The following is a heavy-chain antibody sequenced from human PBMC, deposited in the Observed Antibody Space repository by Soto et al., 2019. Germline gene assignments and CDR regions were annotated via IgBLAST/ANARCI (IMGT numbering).Heavy chain of an antibody. CDR2: IWYDGSNK. CDR1: GFTFSSYG. J-gene: IGHJ4*02. CDR3: ARDRDSSGWSLFFDY. D-gene: IGHD6-19*01. Sequence: WGSLRLSCAASGFTFSSYGMHWVRQAPGKGLEWVAVIWYDGSNKYYADSVKGRFTISRDNSKNTLYLQMNSLRAEDTAVYYCARDRDSSGWSLFFDYWGQGTLVTVSS. V-gene: IGHV3-33*01.